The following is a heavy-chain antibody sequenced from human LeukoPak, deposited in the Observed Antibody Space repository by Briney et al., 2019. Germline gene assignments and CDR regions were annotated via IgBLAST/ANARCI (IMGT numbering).Heavy chain of an antibody. CDR2: LSGSGGTT. J-gene: IGHJ4*02. Sequence: GGSLRLSCAASGFAFSSYAMNWVRQAPGKGLEWVSALSGSGGTTYYADSVKGRFTISRDNSKNTLYLQMNSLRAEDTAVYYCAKLSAVITIDYWGQGTLVTVYS. D-gene: IGHD3-22*01. CDR1: GFAFSSYA. CDR3: AKLSAVITIDY. V-gene: IGHV3-23*01.